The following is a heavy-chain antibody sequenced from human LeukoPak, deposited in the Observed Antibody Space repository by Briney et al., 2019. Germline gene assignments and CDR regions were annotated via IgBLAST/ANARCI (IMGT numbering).Heavy chain of an antibody. CDR3: ARDRGSGYYYHFDY. D-gene: IGHD3-22*01. CDR1: GFTFSSYG. Sequence: GGSLRLSCAASGFTFSSYGMNGVREAPGKGLEGVAVIWYDGSNKYYADSVKGRFTIFRDNSKNTLYLQMNSLRAEDTALYYCARDRGSGYYYHFDYWGQGTLVTVSS. V-gene: IGHV3-33*01. J-gene: IGHJ4*02. CDR2: IWYDGSNK.